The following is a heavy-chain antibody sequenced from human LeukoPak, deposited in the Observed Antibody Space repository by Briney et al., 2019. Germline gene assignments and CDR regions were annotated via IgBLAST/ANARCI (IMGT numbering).Heavy chain of an antibody. Sequence: GGSLRLSCAASGFTFSGYWMSWVRQAPGKGLEWVANIRQDGSVQNYVDSVKGRFTISRDNPKNSVYLQMSSLRAEDTAVYYCLVTPRSRGFDYWGQGTLVTVSS. D-gene: IGHD2/OR15-2a*01. CDR3: LVTPRSRGFDY. CDR1: GFTFSGYW. CDR2: IRQDGSVQ. V-gene: IGHV3-7*01. J-gene: IGHJ4*02.